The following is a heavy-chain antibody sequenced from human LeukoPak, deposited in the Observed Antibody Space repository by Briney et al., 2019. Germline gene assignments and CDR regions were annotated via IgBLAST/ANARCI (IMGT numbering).Heavy chain of an antibody. Sequence: GGSLRLSCAASGFTFSSYSMNWVRQAPGKGLEWVSYISSSSSTICYADSVKGRFTISRDNAKNSLYLQMNSLRAEDTAVYYCARDLGGYTVTTQSGYWGQGTLVTVSS. CDR3: ARDLGGYTVTTQSGY. J-gene: IGHJ4*02. V-gene: IGHV3-48*01. D-gene: IGHD4-17*01. CDR2: ISSSSSTI. CDR1: GFTFSSYS.